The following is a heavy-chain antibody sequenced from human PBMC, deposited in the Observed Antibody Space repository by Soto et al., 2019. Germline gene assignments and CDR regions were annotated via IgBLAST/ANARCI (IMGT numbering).Heavy chain of an antibody. Sequence: VGSLRLACAASGFTVSSNYMSWVRQAPGKGLEWVSVVYSGGSTYYADSVKGRFTISRDNSKNTLYLQMNSLRAEDTAVYYCARVQVIRFLEWLYASGIDAFDIWGQGTMVTVSS. D-gene: IGHD3-3*01. J-gene: IGHJ3*02. CDR2: VYSGGST. CDR1: GFTVSSNY. V-gene: IGHV3-53*01. CDR3: ARVQVIRFLEWLYASGIDAFDI.